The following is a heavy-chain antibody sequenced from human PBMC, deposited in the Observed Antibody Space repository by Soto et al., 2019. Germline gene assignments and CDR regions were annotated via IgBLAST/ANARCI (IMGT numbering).Heavy chain of an antibody. Sequence: ASVKVSCKASGYTFTSYDINWVRQATGQGLEWMGWMNPNSGNTGYAQKFQGRVTMTRNTSISTAYMELSSLRSEDTAVYYCARRNRYYDFWSGINYYYYYMDVWGKGTTVTVSS. J-gene: IGHJ6*03. CDR3: ARRNRYYDFWSGINYYYYYMDV. V-gene: IGHV1-8*01. D-gene: IGHD3-3*01. CDR1: GYTFTSYD. CDR2: MNPNSGNT.